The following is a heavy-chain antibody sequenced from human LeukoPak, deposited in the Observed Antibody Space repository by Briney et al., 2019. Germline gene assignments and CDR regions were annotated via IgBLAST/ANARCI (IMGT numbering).Heavy chain of an antibody. CDR3: ARSIDIDY. CDR2: ISSNGGST. V-gene: IGHV3-64D*06. D-gene: IGHD2-21*01. CDR1: GFTFSSYA. J-gene: IGHJ4*02. Sequence: GGSLRLSCSASGFTFSSYAMNWVRQAPGKGLKYVSAISSNGGSTYYADSVKGRFTISRDNSKNTLYLQMSSLRAEDTAVYYCARSIDIDYWGQGTLVTVSS.